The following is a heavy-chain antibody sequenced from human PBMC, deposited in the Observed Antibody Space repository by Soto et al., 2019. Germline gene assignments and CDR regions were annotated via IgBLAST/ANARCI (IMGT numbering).Heavy chain of an antibody. CDR1: GDSVSSNSSA. Sequence: PSQTLSLTCVISGDSVSSNSSAWNWIRQSPSRGLEWLGRTYYRSKWYNDFAASVKSRVTISPDTAKNQFSLQLNSVTPEDAAVYYCARTVVSMSYNYFGIDVWGRGTTVTVSS. J-gene: IGHJ6*02. D-gene: IGHD6-6*01. CDR3: ARTVVSMSYNYFGIDV. CDR2: TYYRSKWYN. V-gene: IGHV6-1*01.